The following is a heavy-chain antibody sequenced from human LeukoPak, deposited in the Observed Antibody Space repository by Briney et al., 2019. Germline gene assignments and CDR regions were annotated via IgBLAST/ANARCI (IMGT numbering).Heavy chain of an antibody. CDR2: IYYSGST. CDR3: ARGEEVTGVDY. V-gene: IGHV4-30-4*01. Sequence: SETLSLTCTVSGGSISSGDYYWSWIRQPPGKGLECIGYIYYSGSTYYNPSLKSRVTISVDTSKNQFSLKLRSVTAADTAVYYCARGEEVTGVDYWGQGTLVTVSS. D-gene: IGHD7-27*01. J-gene: IGHJ4*02. CDR1: GGSISSGDYY.